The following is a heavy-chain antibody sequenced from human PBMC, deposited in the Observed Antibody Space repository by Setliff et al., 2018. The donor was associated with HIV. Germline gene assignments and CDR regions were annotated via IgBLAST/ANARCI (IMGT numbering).Heavy chain of an antibody. CDR1: GLTFTACG. CDR3: AIDVPTPLSRVDY. CDR2: IRSDGATE. J-gene: IGHJ4*02. Sequence: PGGSLRLSCAASGLTFTACGMHWVRQAPGKGLEWVASIRSDGATEYAAVVKDRFTISRDDSKNTFYLQMNSLKTDDTGVYYCAIDVPTPLSRVDYWGQGTLVTVSS. V-gene: IGHV3-30*02. D-gene: IGHD4-4*01.